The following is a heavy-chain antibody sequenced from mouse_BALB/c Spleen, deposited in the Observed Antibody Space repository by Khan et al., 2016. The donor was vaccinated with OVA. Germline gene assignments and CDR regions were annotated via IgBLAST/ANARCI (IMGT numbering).Heavy chain of an antibody. V-gene: IGHV14-3*02. CDR1: GFNIKDTY. Sequence: VQLQQSGAELVKPGASVKLSCTASGFNIKDTYMHWVKERPEQGLEWIGRIAPVNGNTKYDPKFQGKATITADTSSNTSYLQLSSLTSEDTAVYYCAKTSYDRGNFDEWGAGTTVTVSS. CDR2: IAPVNGNT. D-gene: IGHD2-3*01. CDR3: AKTSYDRGNFDE. J-gene: IGHJ1*01.